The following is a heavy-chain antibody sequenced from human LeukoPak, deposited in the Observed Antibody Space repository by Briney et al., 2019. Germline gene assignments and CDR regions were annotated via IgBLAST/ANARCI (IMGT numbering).Heavy chain of an antibody. CDR2: INGDGTTS. D-gene: IGHD6-19*01. V-gene: IGHV3-74*01. CDR1: GFSFSSHW. Sequence: GGSLRLSCAASGFSFSSHWMHWVRQTPGKGLVWVARINGDGTTSSHADSVKGRFTISRDNAKNTLYLQMNSLRAEDTALYYCARTIAVNGGDFDYWGQGTLVTVSS. J-gene: IGHJ4*02. CDR3: ARTIAVNGGDFDY.